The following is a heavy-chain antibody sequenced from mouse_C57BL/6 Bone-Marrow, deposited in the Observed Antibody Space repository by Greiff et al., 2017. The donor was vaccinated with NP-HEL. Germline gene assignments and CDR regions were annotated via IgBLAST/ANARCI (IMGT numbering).Heavy chain of an antibody. J-gene: IGHJ4*01. V-gene: IGHV5-17*01. D-gene: IGHD1-1*02. CDR2: ISSGSSTI. CDR1: GFTFSDYG. CDR3: ARPLVGYYYAMDY. Sequence: EVKLMESGGGLVKPGGSLKLSCAASGFTFSDYGMHWVRQAPEKGLEWVAYISSGSSTIYYADTVTGRFTISRDNAKNTLFLQMTSLRSEDTAMYYCARPLVGYYYAMDYWGQGTSVTVSS.